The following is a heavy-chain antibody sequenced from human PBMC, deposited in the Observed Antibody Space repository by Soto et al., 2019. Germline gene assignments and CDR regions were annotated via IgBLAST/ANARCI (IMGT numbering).Heavy chain of an antibody. CDR1: GGSFSSGSYY. CDR2: IYYSGST. J-gene: IGHJ6*02. D-gene: IGHD3-3*01. Sequence: SEALSVTGTVSGGSFSSGSYYWSWILQPPGKGLEWIGYIYYSGSTTYNPSLKSRVTISVDTSKNQFSLKLSSVTAADTAVYYCARVDYDFWSGYPPDGMDVWGQGTTVTGSS. CDR3: ARVDYDFWSGYPPDGMDV. V-gene: IGHV4-61*01.